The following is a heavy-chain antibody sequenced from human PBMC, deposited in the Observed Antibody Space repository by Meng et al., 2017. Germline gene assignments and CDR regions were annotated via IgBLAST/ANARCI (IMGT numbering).Heavy chain of an antibody. V-gene: IGHV1-18*01. Sequence: ASAKVSCKASGYTFTSYGISWVRQAPGQGLEWRGWISAYNGNTNYAQKLQDRVTMTTDTYTSTAYMELRSLRSDDTAVYYCASGPGSGYSFDYWGQGTLVTVSS. D-gene: IGHD3-3*01. CDR3: ASGPGSGYSFDY. CDR1: GYTFTSYG. CDR2: ISAYNGNT. J-gene: IGHJ4*02.